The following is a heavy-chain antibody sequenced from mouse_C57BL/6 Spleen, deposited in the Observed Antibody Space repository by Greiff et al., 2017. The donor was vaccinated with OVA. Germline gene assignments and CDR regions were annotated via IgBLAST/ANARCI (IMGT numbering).Heavy chain of an antibody. Sequence: QVQLQQSGAELVRPGASVTLSCKASGYTFTDYEMHWVKQTPVHGLEWIGAIDPETGGTAYNQKFKGKAILTADKSSSTAYMELRSLTSEDSAVYYCTHLITTVDYFDYWGQGTTLTVSS. J-gene: IGHJ2*01. D-gene: IGHD1-1*01. CDR2: IDPETGGT. CDR1: GYTFTDYE. V-gene: IGHV1-15*01. CDR3: THLITTVDYFDY.